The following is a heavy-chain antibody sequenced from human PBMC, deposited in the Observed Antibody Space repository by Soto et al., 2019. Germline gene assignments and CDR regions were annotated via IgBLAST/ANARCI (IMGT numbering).Heavy chain of an antibody. D-gene: IGHD4-17*01. CDR1: GGSFSGYY. Sequence: SETLSLTCAVYGGSFSGYYWSWIRQPPGKGLEWIGEINHSGSTNYNPSLKSRVTISVDTSKNQFSLKLSSVTAADTAVYYCARGLASTTVTYYYYYYMDVWGKGTTVTVSS. J-gene: IGHJ6*03. V-gene: IGHV4-34*01. CDR2: INHSGST. CDR3: ARGLASTTVTYYYYYYMDV.